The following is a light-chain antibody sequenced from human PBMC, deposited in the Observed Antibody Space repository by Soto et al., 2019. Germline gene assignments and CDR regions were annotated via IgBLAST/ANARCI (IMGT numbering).Light chain of an antibody. J-gene: IGLJ1*01. CDR2: DVT. V-gene: IGLV2-14*03. CDR3: SSYTSSSTYV. Sequence: FVLNQPASLSGAPLQGLPISFTGNSSDVGGYNYVSWYQQHPGKAPKLMIYDVTNRPSGVSNRFSGSKSGYTASLTISGLQAEDEADYYCSSYTSSSTYVFGTGTKVTVL. CDR1: SSDVGGYNY.